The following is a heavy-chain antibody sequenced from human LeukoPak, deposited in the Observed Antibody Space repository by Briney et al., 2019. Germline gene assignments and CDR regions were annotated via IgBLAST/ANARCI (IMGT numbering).Heavy chain of an antibody. Sequence: GGSLRLSCAASGFTFSNAWMSWVRQAPGKGLEGVGRIKSKTDGGTTDYAPPVKGRFTISRDDSKDTLYLQMNSLKTEDTAVYYCTTPHLDYGDYYYYGMDVWGQGTTVTVSS. J-gene: IGHJ6*02. CDR1: GFTFSNAW. D-gene: IGHD4-17*01. CDR3: TTPHLDYGDYYYYGMDV. CDR2: IKSKTDGGTT. V-gene: IGHV3-15*01.